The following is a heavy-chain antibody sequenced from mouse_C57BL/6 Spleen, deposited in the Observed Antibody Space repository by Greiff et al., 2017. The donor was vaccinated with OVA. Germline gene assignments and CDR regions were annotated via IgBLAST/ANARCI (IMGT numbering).Heavy chain of an antibody. CDR2: IYPGDGDT. V-gene: IGHV1-80*01. CDR3: GRSGPYWYFDV. J-gene: IGHJ1*03. D-gene: IGHD3-1*01. Sequence: VQLQQSGAELVKPGASVKISCKASGYAFSSYWMNWVKQRPGKGLEWIGQIYPGDGDTNYNGKFKGKATLTADKSSSTAYMQLSSLTSEDSAVYFCGRSGPYWYFDVWGTGTTVTVSS. CDR1: GYAFSSYW.